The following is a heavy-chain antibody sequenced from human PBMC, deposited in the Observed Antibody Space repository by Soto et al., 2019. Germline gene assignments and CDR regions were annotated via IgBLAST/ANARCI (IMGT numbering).Heavy chain of an antibody. CDR3: ARSLRYFDWLIYFVY. D-gene: IGHD3-9*01. CDR2: INAGNGNT. J-gene: IGHJ4*02. Sequence: QVRLVQSGAEVKKPGASVRLSCKTSGYIFSSYTIHWVRQVPGQRLEWLGWINAGNGNTKYSQKFQDRVTFTRDISATTAYMELSSLRSEDTALYYCARSLRYFDWLIYFVYWGQGTLVTVSS. CDR1: GYIFSSYT. V-gene: IGHV1-3*01.